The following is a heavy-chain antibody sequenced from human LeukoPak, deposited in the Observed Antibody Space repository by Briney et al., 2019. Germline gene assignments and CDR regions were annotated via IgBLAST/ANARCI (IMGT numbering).Heavy chain of an antibody. J-gene: IGHJ4*02. CDR2: ISGSGGST. Sequence: SGGSLRLSCAASGFTFSSYAMSWVRQAPGKGLEWVSAISGSGGSTYYADSVKGRFTISRDNSKNTLYLQMNSLRAEDTAVYYCAKDRASITIFGVVITDLDYFDYWGQGTLVTVSS. D-gene: IGHD3-3*01. CDR3: AKDRASITIFGVVITDLDYFDY. V-gene: IGHV3-23*01. CDR1: GFTFSSYA.